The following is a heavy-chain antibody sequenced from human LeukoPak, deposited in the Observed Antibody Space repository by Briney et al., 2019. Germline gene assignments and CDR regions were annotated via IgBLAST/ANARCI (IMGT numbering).Heavy chain of an antibody. V-gene: IGHV3-23*01. D-gene: IGHD5-18*01. CDR3: AKDRGYSYGISEY. CDR1: GFTSSTFA. J-gene: IGHJ4*02. CDR2: ISETGRST. Sequence: GGSLRLSCVASGFTSSTFAMNWVRQAPGKGLEWVSTISETGRSTYYADSVKGQFTISRDNSKNTLYLQMNSLRAEDTAVYYCAKDRGYSYGISEYWGQGTLVTVSS.